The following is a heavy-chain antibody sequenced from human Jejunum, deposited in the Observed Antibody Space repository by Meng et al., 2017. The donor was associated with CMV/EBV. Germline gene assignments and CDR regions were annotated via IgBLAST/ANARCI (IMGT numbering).Heavy chain of an antibody. D-gene: IGHD3-3*01. Sequence: QVLLQESGQGLVKPSQTLFLTCSVPGGSIGSGDYYWSWIRQPPGKGLEWIGYIHDTGSTSHNPSLKSRVDISLGTSKNQFSLTLNSVTAEDTAVYFCARGSIFVSFDSWGQGTLVTVSS. J-gene: IGHJ4*02. CDR1: GGSIGSGDYY. CDR2: IHDTGST. CDR3: ARGSIFVSFDS. V-gene: IGHV4-30-4*08.